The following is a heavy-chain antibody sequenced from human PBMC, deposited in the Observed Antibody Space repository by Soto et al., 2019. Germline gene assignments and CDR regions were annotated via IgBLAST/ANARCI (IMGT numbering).Heavy chain of an antibody. J-gene: IGHJ6*02. V-gene: IGHV3-48*02. CDR1: GFAFSTYS. CDR3: ARCVSGGYYNYYAMDV. CDR2: ISGRSSAI. Sequence: EMQLVESGGGLVQPGGSLRLSCAASGFAFSTYSLTWVRQAPGKGLEWVSYISGRSSAIYYADSVKGRFTISRDNAKNSLYLQMNSLRDEDTAVYYCARCVSGGYYNYYAMDVWGQGTTVTVSS. D-gene: IGHD2-15*01.